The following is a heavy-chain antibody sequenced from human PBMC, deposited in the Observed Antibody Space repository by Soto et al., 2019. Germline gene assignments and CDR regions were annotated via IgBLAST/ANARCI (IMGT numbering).Heavy chain of an antibody. CDR2: IWYDGSNK. CDR3: ARVTGSGWLTFQH. CDR1: GFTFSSYG. V-gene: IGHV3-33*01. D-gene: IGHD6-19*01. J-gene: IGHJ1*01. Sequence: QVQLVESGGGVVQPGRSLRLSCAASGFTFSSYGMHWVRQAPGKGLEWVAVIWYDGSNKYYADSVKGRFTISRDNSKNTLYLQMNSLRAEDTAVYYCARVTGSGWLTFQHWGQGTLVTVSS.